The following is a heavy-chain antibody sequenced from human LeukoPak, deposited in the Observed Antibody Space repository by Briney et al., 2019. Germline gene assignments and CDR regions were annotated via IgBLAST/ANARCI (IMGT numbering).Heavy chain of an antibody. D-gene: IGHD6-13*01. J-gene: IGHJ4*02. Sequence: GGSLRLSCAASGFTFSNYAMAWVRQAPGKGLEWVSAISGNGGRTYSAGSVQGRFTISRDNSKNTVYLQMDNLRAEDSAMYYCAKAHSISWPYAFDSWGQGTLVTVSS. CDR1: GFTFSNYA. CDR3: AKAHSISWPYAFDS. V-gene: IGHV3-23*01. CDR2: ISGNGGRT.